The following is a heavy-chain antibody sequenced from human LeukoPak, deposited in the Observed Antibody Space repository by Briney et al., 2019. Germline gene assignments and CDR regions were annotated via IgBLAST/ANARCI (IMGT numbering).Heavy chain of an antibody. Sequence: PSETLSLTCTVSGGSISSYYWSWIRQPPGKGLEWIGYIYYSGSTNYNPSLKSRVTISVDTSKNQFSLKLSSVTAADTAVYYCARDRGYYGSGSKFDPWGQGTLVTVSS. CDR1: GGSISSYY. J-gene: IGHJ5*02. CDR3: ARDRGYYGSGSKFDP. D-gene: IGHD3-10*01. CDR2: IYYSGST. V-gene: IGHV4-59*01.